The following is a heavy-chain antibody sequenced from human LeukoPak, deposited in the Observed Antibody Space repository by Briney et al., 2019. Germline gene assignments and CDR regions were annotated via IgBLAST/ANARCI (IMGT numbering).Heavy chain of an antibody. V-gene: IGHV3-21*01. CDR3: ARDGLDDYGVSDY. Sequence: GGSLRLSCAASGFTFSSYSMNWVRQAPGKGLEWVSSISSSSSYIYYADSVKGRFTISRDNAKNSLYLRMNSLRAEDTAVYYCARDGLDDYGVSDYWGQGTLVTVSS. CDR2: ISSSSSYI. D-gene: IGHD4-17*01. CDR1: GFTFSSYS. J-gene: IGHJ4*02.